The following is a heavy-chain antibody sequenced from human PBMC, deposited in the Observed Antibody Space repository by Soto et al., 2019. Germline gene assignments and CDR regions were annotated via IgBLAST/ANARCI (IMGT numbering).Heavy chain of an antibody. CDR1: GFTFSDYS. Sequence: EVQLVESGGGLVKPGGSLRLSCAASGFTFSDYSMHWVRQAPGKGLEWVSSISTSSSFIYYADSLKGRFTISRDNAENSLYLQMSSLRAEDTAAYYCATAGSYQSFDFWGQGTLVTVSS. J-gene: IGHJ4*02. CDR3: ATAGSYQSFDF. CDR2: ISTSSSFI. D-gene: IGHD2-15*01. V-gene: IGHV3-21*01.